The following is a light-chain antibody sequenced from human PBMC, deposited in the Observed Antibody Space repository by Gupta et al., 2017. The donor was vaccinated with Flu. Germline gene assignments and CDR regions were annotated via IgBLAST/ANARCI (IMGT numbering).Light chain of an antibody. CDR3: QQCHTTPLT. V-gene: IGKV4-1*01. J-gene: IGKJ5*01. CDR1: QSVLYSSNNKNY. Sequence: DIVMTQSPDSLAVSLGERATINCKSSQSVLYSSNNKNYFGWYQQKPRQPPRLLIYWASTRESGVPDRFSGSGSGTDFTLTINNLQAEDMAVYYCQQCHTTPLTFGQGTRMEIK. CDR2: WAS.